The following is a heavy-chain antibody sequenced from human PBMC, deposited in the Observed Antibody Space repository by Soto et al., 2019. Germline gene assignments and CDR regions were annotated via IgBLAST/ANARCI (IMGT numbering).Heavy chain of an antibody. CDR1: GFTFSSYG. CDR2: ISYDGSNK. J-gene: IGHJ4*02. CDR3: AKSYAGLENYFDY. V-gene: IGHV3-30*18. D-gene: IGHD2-2*01. Sequence: QVQLVESGGGVVQPGRSLRLSCAASGFTFSSYGMHWVRQAPGKGLEWVAVISYDGSNKYYADSVKGRFTISRDNSKNTLYLQMNSLRAEDTAVYYCAKSYAGLENYFDYWCQGTLGTVS.